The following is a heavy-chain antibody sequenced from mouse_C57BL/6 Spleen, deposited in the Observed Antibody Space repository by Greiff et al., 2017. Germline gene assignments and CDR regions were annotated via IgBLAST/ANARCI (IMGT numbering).Heavy chain of an antibody. CDR3: TTFITTVVAYYYAMDY. CDR2: IDPENGAT. D-gene: IGHD1-1*01. Sequence: VQLQQSGAELVRPGASVKLSCTASGFNIKDDYMHWVNQTPEQGLEWIGWIDPENGATEYASKFQGKATITADTSSNTAYLQLSSLTSEDTAVYYCTTFITTVVAYYYAMDYWGQGTSVTVSS. CDR1: GFNIKDDY. V-gene: IGHV14-4*01. J-gene: IGHJ4*01.